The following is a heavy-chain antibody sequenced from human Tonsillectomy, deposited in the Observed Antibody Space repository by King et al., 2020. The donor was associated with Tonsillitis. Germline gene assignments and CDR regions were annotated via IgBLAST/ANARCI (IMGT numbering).Heavy chain of an antibody. J-gene: IGHJ6*03. CDR3: TRQVAGTEGLLEYYYYMDV. CDR1: GFTFSGSA. CDR2: IRSKANSYAT. Sequence: VQLVESGGGLVQPGGSLKLSCAASGFTFSGSAMHWVRQASGKGLEWVGRIRSKANSYATAYAASVKGRFTISRDDSKNTACLQMNSLKTGDTAVYYCTRQVAGTEGLLEYYYYMDVWGKGTTVTVSS. D-gene: IGHD6-19*01. V-gene: IGHV3-73*01.